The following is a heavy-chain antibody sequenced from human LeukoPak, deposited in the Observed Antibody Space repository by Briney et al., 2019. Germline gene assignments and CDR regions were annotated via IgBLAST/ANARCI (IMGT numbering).Heavy chain of an antibody. V-gene: IGHV4-59*12. CDR1: GGSISGYY. Sequence: PSETLSLTCTVSGGSISGYYWSWIRQPPGKGLEWIGYIFYSGSTNYNPSLKSRVTISVDTSKNQFSLKLSSVTAADTAVYYCARAYYDILTGYYTGWFDPWGQGTLVTVSS. CDR3: ARAYYDILTGYYTGWFDP. J-gene: IGHJ5*02. CDR2: IFYSGST. D-gene: IGHD3-9*01.